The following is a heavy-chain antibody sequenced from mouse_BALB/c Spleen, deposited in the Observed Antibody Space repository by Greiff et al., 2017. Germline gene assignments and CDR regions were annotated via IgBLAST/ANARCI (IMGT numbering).Heavy chain of an antibody. CDR3: AEGEFYYAMDY. J-gene: IGHJ4*01. Sequence: EVKLQESGPELVKPGASVKISCKASGYSFTGYYMHWVKQSHVKSLEWIGRINPYNGATSYNQNFKDKASLTVDKSSSTAYMELHSLTSEDSAVYYCAEGEFYYAMDYWGQGTSVTVSS. CDR2: INPYNGAT. CDR1: GYSFTGYY. V-gene: IGHV1-31*01.